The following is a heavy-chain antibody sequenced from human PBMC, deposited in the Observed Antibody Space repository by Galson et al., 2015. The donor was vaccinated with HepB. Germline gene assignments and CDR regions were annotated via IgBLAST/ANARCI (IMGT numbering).Heavy chain of an antibody. CDR2: TRNKPNSYTT. CDR1: GFTFSDHY. Sequence: SLRLSCAASGFTFSDHYMDWVRQAPGKGLEWVGRTRNKPNSYTTEYAASVRDRFSISRDDSKSSLYLQMNSLKTEDTAVYHCVKERYCGGDCYVYYFDNWGQGTLVTVSS. J-gene: IGHJ4*02. V-gene: IGHV3-72*01. D-gene: IGHD2-21*02. CDR3: VKERYCGGDCYVYYFDN.